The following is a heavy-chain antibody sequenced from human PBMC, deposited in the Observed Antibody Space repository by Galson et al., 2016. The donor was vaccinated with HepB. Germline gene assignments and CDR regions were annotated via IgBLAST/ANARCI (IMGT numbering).Heavy chain of an antibody. J-gene: IGHJ4*02. CDR3: AREGSFMLTFFDY. CDR2: ISSSSSTI. CDR1: GFTFSSYS. D-gene: IGHD4/OR15-4a*01. V-gene: IGHV3-48*01. Sequence: SLRLSCAASGFTFSSYSMNWVRQAPGKGLEWVSYISSSSSTIYQADSVKGRFTISRDNFENTLYLQMNSLTAEDTAVYYCAREGSFMLTFFDYWGQGTLVTVSS.